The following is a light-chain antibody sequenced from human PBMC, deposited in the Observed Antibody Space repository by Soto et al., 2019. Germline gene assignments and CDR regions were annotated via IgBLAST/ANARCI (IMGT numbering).Light chain of an antibody. V-gene: IGLV1-47*01. CDR1: SSNIGSNY. Sequence: QSVLPQPPSASGTPGQRVTISCSGSSSNIGSNYVYWYQQLPETAPKLLIYRNNQRPSGVPDRFSGSKSGTSASLAISGLRSEDEADYYCAGWDDSLSGQVFGTGTKVTVL. J-gene: IGLJ1*01. CDR3: AGWDDSLSGQV. CDR2: RNN.